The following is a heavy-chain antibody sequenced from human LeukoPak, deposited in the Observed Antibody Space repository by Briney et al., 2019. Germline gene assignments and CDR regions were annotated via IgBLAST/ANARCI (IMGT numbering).Heavy chain of an antibody. V-gene: IGHV4-34*01. J-gene: IGHJ6*02. D-gene: IGHD2-21*02. CDR2: INQSGSA. Sequence: SETLSLTCAVYGESFSNYYWSWIRQAPGKGLEWIGEINQSGSADYNPSLKSRVTISVDTSKNQFSLNLSSVTAADTAVYYCARDPVTAGYYYGMDVWGQGTTVTVSS. CDR1: GESFSNYY. CDR3: ARDPVTAGYYYGMDV.